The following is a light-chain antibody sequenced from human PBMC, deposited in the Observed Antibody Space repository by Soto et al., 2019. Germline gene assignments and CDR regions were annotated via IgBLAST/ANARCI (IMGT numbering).Light chain of an antibody. J-gene: IGLJ1*01. V-gene: IGLV2-14*01. CDR1: SSDDGGYNY. Sequence: QSALTPPASVSGSPGQSITISCTGTSSDDGGYNYVSWYQQHPVKAPKLMIYDVTNRPSGVSDRFSGSKSGNTASLTISGLQAEDEADYYCSSYTSSSTPYVFGTGTKVTVL. CDR3: SSYTSSSTPYV. CDR2: DVT.